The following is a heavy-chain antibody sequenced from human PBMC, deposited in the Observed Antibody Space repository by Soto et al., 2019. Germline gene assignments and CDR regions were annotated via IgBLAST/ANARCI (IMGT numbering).Heavy chain of an antibody. CDR3: AKDHYGSAIYGMDV. J-gene: IGHJ6*02. D-gene: IGHD3-10*01. V-gene: IGHV3-9*01. CDR1: GFSFEDYA. CDR2: IAWNSGII. Sequence: EVQLVESGGGLVQPGRSLRLSCAASGFSFEDYAMHWVRQAPGKGLEWVSGIAWNSGIIGYADSVKGRFTISRDNGKNILYLKMNRLRPEDTALYYCAKDHYGSAIYGMDVWGQGATVTVSS.